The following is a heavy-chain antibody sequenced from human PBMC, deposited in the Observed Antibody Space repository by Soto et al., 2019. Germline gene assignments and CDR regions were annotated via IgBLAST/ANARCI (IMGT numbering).Heavy chain of an antibody. J-gene: IGHJ5*02. D-gene: IGHD3-9*01. V-gene: IGHV3-9*01. CDR3: VQGRYPTMATPLDH. Sequence: GGSLRLSCSASGFTFDDCAMHWVRQAPGKGPEWVAGISWDSATVGYAESVKGRFTITRDDAKNSLYLQMDGLRREDTALYYCVQGRYPTMATPLDHWGQGTLVTVSS. CDR2: ISWDSATV. CDR1: GFTFDDCA.